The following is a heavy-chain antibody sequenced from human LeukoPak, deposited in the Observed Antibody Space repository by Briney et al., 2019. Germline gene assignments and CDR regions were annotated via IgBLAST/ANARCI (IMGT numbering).Heavy chain of an antibody. Sequence: SETLSLTCTVSGGSISSGDYYWSWIRQPPGKGLEWIGYIYYSGSTYYNPSLKSRVTISVDTSKNQFSLRLSSVTAADTAVYYCARIPLPAAGYYYYYMDVWGKGTTVTVSS. D-gene: IGHD2-2*01. CDR1: GGSISSGDYY. CDR2: IYYSGST. CDR3: ARIPLPAAGYYYYYMDV. J-gene: IGHJ6*03. V-gene: IGHV4-30-4*08.